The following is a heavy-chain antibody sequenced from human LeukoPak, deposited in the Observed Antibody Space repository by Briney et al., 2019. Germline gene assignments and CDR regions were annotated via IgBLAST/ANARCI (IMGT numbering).Heavy chain of an antibody. CDR3: ARGWGIRYDWLLFDY. V-gene: IGHV3-21*06. D-gene: IGHD3-9*01. CDR2: ITGSSDYI. J-gene: IGHJ4*02. Sequence: GGTLRLSCAASGLTFSSYSMTWVSQAPGKGLEGVSSITGSSDYIYYEDSVRGRFTISRDNAYISLFLQMNSLRAEDTAVYYCARGWGIRYDWLLFDYWGQGTLVTVSS. CDR1: GLTFSSYS.